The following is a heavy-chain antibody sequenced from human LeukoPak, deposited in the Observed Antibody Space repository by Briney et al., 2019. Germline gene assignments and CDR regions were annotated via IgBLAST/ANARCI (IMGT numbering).Heavy chain of an antibody. CDR1: GGSISSYY. V-gene: IGHV4-59*08. CDR3: ARHSGDYGGYYFDY. D-gene: IGHD4-23*01. J-gene: IGHJ4*02. CDR2: IHYSGST. Sequence: SETLSLTCTVSGGSISSYYWSWIRQPPGKGLEWIGYIHYSGSTHYNPSLKSRVTISVDTSKNQFSLKLSSVTAADTAVYYCARHSGDYGGYYFDYWGQGTLVTVSS.